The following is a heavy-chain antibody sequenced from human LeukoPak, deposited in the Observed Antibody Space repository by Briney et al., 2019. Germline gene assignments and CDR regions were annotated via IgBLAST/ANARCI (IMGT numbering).Heavy chain of an antibody. D-gene: IGHD2-15*01. J-gene: IGHJ4*02. CDR2: IYYSGST. V-gene: IGHV4-59*01. CDR1: GGSISSYY. CDR3: ARRGPDCSGGSCYNFDY. Sequence: SETLSLTCTVSGGSISSYYWSWIRQPPGKGLEWIGYIYYSGSTNYNPSLKSRVTISVDTSKNQFSLKLSSVTAADTAVYYCARRGPDCSGGSCYNFDYWGQGTLVTVSS.